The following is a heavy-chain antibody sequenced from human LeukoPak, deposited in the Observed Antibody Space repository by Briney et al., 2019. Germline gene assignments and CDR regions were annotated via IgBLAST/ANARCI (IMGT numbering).Heavy chain of an antibody. CDR2: ISSSSSTI. J-gene: IGHJ4*02. CDR1: GFTFSSYS. V-gene: IGHV3-48*01. D-gene: IGHD6-19*01. Sequence: GGSLRLSCAASGFTFSSYSMNWVRQAPGKGLEWVSYISSSSSTIYYADSVKGRFTISRDNAKNSLYLQMNSLRAEDTAVYYCARGTARGWSPSGSDYWGQGTLVTVSS. CDR3: ARGTARGWSPSGSDY.